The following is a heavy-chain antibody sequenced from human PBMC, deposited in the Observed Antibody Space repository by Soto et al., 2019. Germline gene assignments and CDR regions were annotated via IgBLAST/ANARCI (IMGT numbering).Heavy chain of an antibody. CDR3: AREQGEVAVAGTSYYYYYGMDV. V-gene: IGHV1-18*01. J-gene: IGHJ6*02. CDR2: ISAYNGNT. D-gene: IGHD6-19*01. Sequence: GASVKVSCKASGYTFTSYGISWVRQAPGQGLEWMGWISAYNGNTNYAQKLQGRVTMTTDTSTSTAYMELRSLRSDDTAVYYCAREQGEVAVAGTSYYYYYGMDVWGQGTTVTVS. CDR1: GYTFTSYG.